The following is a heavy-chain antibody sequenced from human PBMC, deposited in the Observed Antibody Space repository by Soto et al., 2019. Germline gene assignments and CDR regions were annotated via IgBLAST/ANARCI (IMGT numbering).Heavy chain of an antibody. V-gene: IGHV3-11*01. CDR2: ISSSGSTI. CDR1: GFTFSDYY. Sequence: GGSLRLSCAASGFTFSDYYMSWIRQAPGKGLEWVSYISSSGSTIYYADSVKGRFTISRDNAKNSLYLQMNSLRAEDTAVYYCERSPYSSSWYAYFDYCGQGTLVTVYS. CDR3: ERSPYSSSWYAYFDY. J-gene: IGHJ4*02. D-gene: IGHD6-13*01.